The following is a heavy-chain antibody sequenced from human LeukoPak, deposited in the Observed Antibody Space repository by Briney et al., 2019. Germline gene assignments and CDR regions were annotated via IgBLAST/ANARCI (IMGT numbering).Heavy chain of an antibody. V-gene: IGHV3-9*01. CDR2: ISWNSGSI. Sequence: GGSLRLSCAAAGFTFDDYAMHWVRQAQGKGLEWVSGISWNSGSIDYADSVKGRFTISRDNAKSSLYLQMNSLRAEDTALYYCAKDRMASGWYFVDYWGQGTLVTVSS. CDR1: GFTFDDYA. CDR3: AKDRMASGWYFVDY. J-gene: IGHJ4*02. D-gene: IGHD6-19*01.